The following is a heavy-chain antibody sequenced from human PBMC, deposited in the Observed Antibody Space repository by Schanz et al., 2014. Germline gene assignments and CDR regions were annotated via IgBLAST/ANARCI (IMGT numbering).Heavy chain of an antibody. CDR1: RYPFTAYY. CDR3: AREGTVIRGLSGWFDP. Sequence: QVQLVESGSELKKPGASVKVSCKASRYPFTAYYMHWVRQAPGQGLEYMGRINPNSGGTNFAQKFQGRVTMTRDTSISTVYMELSRLRSDDTAVYYCAREGTVIRGLSGWFDPWGQGTLVTVSS. V-gene: IGHV1-2*06. J-gene: IGHJ5*02. CDR2: INPNSGGT. D-gene: IGHD3-10*01.